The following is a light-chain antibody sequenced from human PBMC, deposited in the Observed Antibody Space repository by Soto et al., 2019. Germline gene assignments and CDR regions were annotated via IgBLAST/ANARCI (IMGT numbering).Light chain of an antibody. J-gene: IGKJ4*01. V-gene: IGKV3-20*01. CDR2: SAS. CDR1: QSVSSSY. Sequence: EIVLTQSPGTLSLSPGERATLSCRASQSVSSSYLAWYQQKPGQAPRLLIYSASSRATGIPDRFSGSGSGTDFTLTISRLEPEDFAVYYCQQYDSSPPIFGGGTKVEIK. CDR3: QQYDSSPPI.